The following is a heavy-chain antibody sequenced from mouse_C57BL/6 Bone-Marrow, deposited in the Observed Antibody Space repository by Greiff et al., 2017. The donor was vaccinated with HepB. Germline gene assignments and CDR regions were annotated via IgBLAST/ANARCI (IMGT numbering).Heavy chain of an antibody. CDR1: GYTFTSYG. J-gene: IGHJ1*03. Sequence: QVHVKQSGAELARPGASVKLSCKASGYTFTSYGISWVKPRTGQGLEWIGEIYPRSGNTYYHEKFKGKATLTADKYSSTAYMELRSLKSEDSAVYFCARSDYYGGGWYFDVWGTGTTVTVSS. D-gene: IGHD1-1*01. CDR2: IYPRSGNT. CDR3: ARSDYYGGGWYFDV. V-gene: IGHV1-81*01.